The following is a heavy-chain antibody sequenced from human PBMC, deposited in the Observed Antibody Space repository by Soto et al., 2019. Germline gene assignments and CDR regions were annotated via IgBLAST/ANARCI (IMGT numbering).Heavy chain of an antibody. J-gene: IGHJ5*02. V-gene: IGHV1-69*05. Sequence: PVKVSCKASGGTFSSYAISWVRQAPGQGLEWMGGNIPIFGTANYAQKFQGRVTITTDESTSTAYRELSSLRSEDTAVYYCARVHWPNWFDPWGQGTLVTVSA. CDR2: NIPIFGTA. CDR3: ARVHWPNWFDP. D-gene: IGHD1-1*01. CDR1: GGTFSSYA.